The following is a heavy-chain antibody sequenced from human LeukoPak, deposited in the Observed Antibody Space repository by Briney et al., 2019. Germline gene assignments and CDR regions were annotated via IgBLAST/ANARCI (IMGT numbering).Heavy chain of an antibody. CDR2: IKQDGSEK. V-gene: IGHV3-7*05. CDR1: GFTLDKYW. CDR3: AKNQAALEI. D-gene: IGHD3-3*01. Sequence: PGGSLRLSCAASGFTLDKYWMSWVRQAPEKGLEWVANIKQDGSEKSYVDSVKGRFTISRDNAKNSLFLQMNSLRAEDTAMYYCAKNQAALEIWGHGTLVTVSS. J-gene: IGHJ4*03.